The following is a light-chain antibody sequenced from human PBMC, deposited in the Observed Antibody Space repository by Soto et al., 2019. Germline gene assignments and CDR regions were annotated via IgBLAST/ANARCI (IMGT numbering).Light chain of an antibody. J-gene: IGLJ2*01. V-gene: IGLV1-51*01. Sequence: QSVFTQPPSVSAAPGQKVPLSFSGSSSNIGNNYVSWYQQLPGTAPKLLIYDNNKRPSGIPDRFSGSKSGTSATLGITGLQTGDEADYYCGTWDSSLSAVVFGGGTKLTVL. CDR3: GTWDSSLSAVV. CDR1: SSNIGNNY. CDR2: DNN.